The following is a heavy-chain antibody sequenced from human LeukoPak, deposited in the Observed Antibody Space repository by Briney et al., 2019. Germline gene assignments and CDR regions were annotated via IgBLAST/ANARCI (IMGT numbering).Heavy chain of an antibody. J-gene: IGHJ6*02. V-gene: IGHV1-18*01. CDR3: ARAGSYDILTYYYYGMDV. CDR2: ISAYNGNT. Sequence: ASVKVSCKASGYTFTSYGISWVRQAPGQGFEWMGWISAYNGNTIYAQKLQGRVTMTTDTSTSTAYMELRSLRSDDTAVYYGARAGSYDILTYYYYGMDVWGQGTTVTVSS. D-gene: IGHD3-9*01. CDR1: GYTFTSYG.